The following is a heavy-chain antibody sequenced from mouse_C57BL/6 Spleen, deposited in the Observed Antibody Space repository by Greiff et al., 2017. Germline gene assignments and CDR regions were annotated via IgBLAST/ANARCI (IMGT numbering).Heavy chain of an antibody. CDR2: IYPSDSET. CDR1: GYTFTSYW. Sequence: QVQLQQPGAELVRPGSSVKLSCKASGYTFTSYWMDWVKQRPGQGLEWIGNIYPSDSETHYNQKFKDKATLTVDKSSSTAYMQLSSLTSEDSAVYYCARTGGGYYYAMGYWGQGTSVTVSS. V-gene: IGHV1-61*01. CDR3: ARTGGGYYYAMGY. J-gene: IGHJ4*01.